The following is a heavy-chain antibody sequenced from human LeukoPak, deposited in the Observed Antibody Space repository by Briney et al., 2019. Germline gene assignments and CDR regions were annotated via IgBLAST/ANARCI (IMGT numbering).Heavy chain of an antibody. CDR2: ISSSGSTI. V-gene: IGHV3-48*03. J-gene: IGHJ6*02. CDR3: ARDLGDIVVVVAEYYYYGMDV. D-gene: IGHD2-15*01. CDR1: GFTFSSYE. Sequence: PGGSLRLSCAASGFTFSSYEMNWVRQAPGKGLEWVSYISSSGSTIYYADSVKGRFTISRDNAKNSLYLQMNSLRAEDTAVYYCARDLGDIVVVVAEYYYYGMDVWGQGTTVTVSS.